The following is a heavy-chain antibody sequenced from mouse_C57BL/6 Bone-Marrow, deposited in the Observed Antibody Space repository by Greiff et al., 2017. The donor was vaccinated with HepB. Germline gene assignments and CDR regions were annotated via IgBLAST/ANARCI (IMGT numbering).Heavy chain of an antibody. CDR2: INPSSGYT. CDR3: ARGVYGNYGDY. Sequence: QVQLQQSGAELARPGASVKMSCKASGYTFTSYTMHWVKQRPGQGLEWIGYINPSSGYTKYNQKFKDKATLTADKSSSTAYMQLSSLTSEDSAVYYCARGVYGNYGDYWGQGTTLTVSS. D-gene: IGHD2-1*01. V-gene: IGHV1-4*01. J-gene: IGHJ2*01. CDR1: GYTFTSYT.